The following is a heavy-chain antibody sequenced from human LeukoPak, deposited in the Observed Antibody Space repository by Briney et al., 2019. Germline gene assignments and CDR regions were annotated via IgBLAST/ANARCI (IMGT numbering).Heavy chain of an antibody. CDR1: GDSISSSHYY. Sequence: SETLSLTCTVSGDSISSSHYYWGWIRQPPGKGLEWIGSISYTGATYDNPSLQSRIPISLDTSKNQFSLKLSSVTAADTAVFYCARTYDFWRGYHIDYWGQGTLVTVSS. V-gene: IGHV4-39*07. D-gene: IGHD3-3*01. J-gene: IGHJ4*02. CDR2: ISYTGAT. CDR3: ARTYDFWRGYHIDY.